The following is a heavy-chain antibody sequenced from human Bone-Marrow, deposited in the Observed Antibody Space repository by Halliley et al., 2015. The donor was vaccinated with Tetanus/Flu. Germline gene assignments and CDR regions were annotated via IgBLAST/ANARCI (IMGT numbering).Heavy chain of an antibody. CDR1: GFSFDNHA. Sequence: SLRLSCAASGFSFDNHAMHWVRQAPGKGLQWVSAISGTGDNTYYADSVKGRFTISRDNSDNTLYSRIDSLRPDDTAIYYCARDQEWELPPPFYSFGIDVWGQGTTVTASS. CDR2: ISGTGDNT. D-gene: IGHD1-26*01. V-gene: IGHV3-23*01. CDR3: ARDQEWELPPPFYSFGIDV. J-gene: IGHJ6*02.